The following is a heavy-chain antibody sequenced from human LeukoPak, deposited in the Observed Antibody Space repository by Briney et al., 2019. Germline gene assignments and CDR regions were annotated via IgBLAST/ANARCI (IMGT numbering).Heavy chain of an antibody. D-gene: IGHD5/OR15-5a*01. CDR1: GFTFSSYA. J-gene: IGHJ6*02. Sequence: PGGSRSFSCAASGFTFSSYAMSWFPQAQGKGLNWVSAISGSGGSTYYADSMKGRFTISRDNSKNTLYLQMNSLRAEDTAVYYCAKSSVVSHYYYGMDVWGQGTTVTVSS. V-gene: IGHV3-23*01. CDR2: ISGSGGST. CDR3: AKSSVVSHYYYGMDV.